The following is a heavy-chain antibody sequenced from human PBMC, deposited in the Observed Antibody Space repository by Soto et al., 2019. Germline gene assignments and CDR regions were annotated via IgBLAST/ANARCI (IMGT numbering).Heavy chain of an antibody. CDR3: ARGIGFSAQDF. CDR2: ISYDGSNK. D-gene: IGHD2-15*01. Sequence: PGGSLRLSCAASGFTFSSYGMHWVRQAPGKGLEWVAVISYDGSNKYYADSVKGRFTISRDNSKNTLYLQMDSLRADDTAVYFCARGIGFSAQDFWGQGTLGPVSS. CDR1: GFTFSSYG. J-gene: IGHJ4*02. V-gene: IGHV3-30*03.